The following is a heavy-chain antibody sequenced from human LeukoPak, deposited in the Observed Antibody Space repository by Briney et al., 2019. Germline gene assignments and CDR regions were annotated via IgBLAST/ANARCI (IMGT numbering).Heavy chain of an antibody. D-gene: IGHD3-22*01. Sequence: GASVKVSCKASGYTFTSYDINWVRQATGQGLEWMGWMNPNSGNTGYAQKFQGRVTMTRNTSISTAYMELSSLRSEDTAVYYCAREPRDYYDSSGYSDYWGQGTLVTVSS. CDR2: MNPNSGNT. CDR1: GYTFTSYD. V-gene: IGHV1-8*01. CDR3: AREPRDYYDSSGYSDY. J-gene: IGHJ4*02.